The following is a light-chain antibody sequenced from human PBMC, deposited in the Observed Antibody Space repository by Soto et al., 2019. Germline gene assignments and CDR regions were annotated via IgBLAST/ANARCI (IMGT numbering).Light chain of an antibody. CDR3: HQYHNWPPHT. J-gene: IGKJ2*01. CDR2: GAS. V-gene: IGKV3D-15*01. CDR1: QSVSSS. Sequence: EIVLTQSPATLSVSPWERATLSCRASQSVSSSLAWYQQKPGQAPTLLIYGASTRATGIPARFSGSGSGTEFSLTISSLQSEDFAVYDGHQYHNWPPHTFGQGTKVDIK.